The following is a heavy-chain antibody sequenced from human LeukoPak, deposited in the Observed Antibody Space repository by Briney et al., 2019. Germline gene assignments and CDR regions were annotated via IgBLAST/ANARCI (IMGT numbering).Heavy chain of an antibody. D-gene: IGHD4-23*01. CDR1: GFIFSNYA. CDR2: ISYDGSKK. CDR3: ARGAHKRDDYGGFFDY. V-gene: IGHV3-30*04. Sequence: PEGSLRLSCAASGFIFSNYAIHWVRQAPGKGLEWVAVISYDGSKKSYADSVKGRFTISRDNSKNTLYVQMNSLRAEDTAVYYCARGAHKRDDYGGFFDYWGQGTLVTVSS. J-gene: IGHJ4*02.